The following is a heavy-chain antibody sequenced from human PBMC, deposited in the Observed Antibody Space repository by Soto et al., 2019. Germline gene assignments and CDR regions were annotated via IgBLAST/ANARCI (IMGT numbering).Heavy chain of an antibody. CDR3: ARLDSRIATTNWFDP. J-gene: IGHJ5*02. CDR1: GGTFSSYA. D-gene: IGHD6-13*01. V-gene: IGHV1-69*12. CDR2: IIPIFGTA. Sequence: QVQLVQSGAEVKKPGSSVKVSCKASGGTFSSYAISWVRQAPGQGLEWMGGIIPIFGTANYAQKFQGRVTITADEVASTAYMELSSLRSEDTAVYYCARLDSRIATTNWFDPWGQGTLVTVSS.